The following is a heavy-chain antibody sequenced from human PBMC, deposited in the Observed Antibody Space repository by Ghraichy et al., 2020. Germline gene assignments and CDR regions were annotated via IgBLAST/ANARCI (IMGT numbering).Heavy chain of an antibody. CDR2: ISGSGGST. Sequence: ISGSGGSTYYADSVKVRFTISRDNSKNTLYLQMNSLRAEDTDVYYCAKYYDFWSGYPPDYWFQG. V-gene: IGHV3-23*01. CDR3: AKYYDFWSGYPPDY. D-gene: IGHD3-3*01. J-gene: IGHJ4*02.